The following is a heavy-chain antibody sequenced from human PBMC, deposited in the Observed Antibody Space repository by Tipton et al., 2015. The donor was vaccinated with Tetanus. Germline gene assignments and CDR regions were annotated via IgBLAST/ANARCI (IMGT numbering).Heavy chain of an antibody. CDR3: GKTLRHRWSPYNYFAMDG. V-gene: IGHV3-30*18. CDR1: GFIFSKYD. Sequence: SLRLSCAASGFIFSKYDMYWVRQAPGKGLEWVALTSYDGSDEFYADSVKGRFTISRDNSKNMLSLQMNSLRAEDTAVYYCGKTLRHRWSPYNYFAMDGWGQGTTVTVSS. D-gene: IGHD2-21*01. CDR2: TSYDGSDE. J-gene: IGHJ6*02.